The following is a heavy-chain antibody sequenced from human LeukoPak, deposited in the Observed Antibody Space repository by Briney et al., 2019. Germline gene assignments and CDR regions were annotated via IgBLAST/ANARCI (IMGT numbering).Heavy chain of an antibody. D-gene: IGHD4-17*01. CDR2: ISGSGGST. J-gene: IGHJ4*02. V-gene: IGHV3-23*01. CDR3: ARVGDYGDYGFDY. CDR1: GFTFSSYA. Sequence: GGSLRLSCAASGFTFSSYAMSWVRQAPGKGLEWVSAISGSGGSTYYADSVKGRFTISRDNAKNSLYLQMNSLRAEDTAVYYCARVGDYGDYGFDYWGQGTLVTVSS.